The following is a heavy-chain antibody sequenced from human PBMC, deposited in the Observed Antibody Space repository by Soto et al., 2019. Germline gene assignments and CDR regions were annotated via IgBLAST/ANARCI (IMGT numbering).Heavy chain of an antibody. J-gene: IGHJ6*02. CDR1: GFPFSSYG. V-gene: IGHV3-33*03. CDR3: ASVNLRFSYGIDV. CDR2: IWYDGSNK. D-gene: IGHD3-3*01. Sequence: PGGSLRLSCAASGFPFSSYGMHWVRQAPGKGLDWVGVIWYDGSNKDYADSVKGRFTISRDNAKNLLYLQMNSLRAEDTAVYFCASVNLRFSYGIDVWGQGTTVTVSS.